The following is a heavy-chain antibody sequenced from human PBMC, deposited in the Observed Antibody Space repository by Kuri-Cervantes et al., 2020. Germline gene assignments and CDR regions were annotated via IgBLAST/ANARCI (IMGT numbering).Heavy chain of an antibody. J-gene: IGHJ5*02. D-gene: IGHD2-15*01. V-gene: IGHV2-5*02. CDR2: IYWDDDK. CDR3: SHRRKYTSSLYWFDP. Sequence: SGPTLVKPTQTLTLTCTLSGRSLNTSGVAVGWIRQPPGKALEWLTLIYWDDDKRYSPSLKNRLTITKDTSKNWVVLTMTNMDPVDTATYYCSHRRKYTSSLYWFDPWGQGTLVTVSS. CDR1: GRSLNTSGVA.